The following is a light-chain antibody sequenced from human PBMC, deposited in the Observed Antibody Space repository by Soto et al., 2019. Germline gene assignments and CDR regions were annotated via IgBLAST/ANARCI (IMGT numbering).Light chain of an antibody. CDR3: QQYNTWPPIT. V-gene: IGKV3-15*01. Sequence: EIVMTQSPATLSVSPGERATLSCRASQNVRSNLAWYQQKPGQAPRLLIFGASTRATGIPARFSGTGSGTEFTLTISSLRSEDFAVYYCQQYNTWPPITFGQGTRLEIK. CDR1: QNVRSN. CDR2: GAS. J-gene: IGKJ5*01.